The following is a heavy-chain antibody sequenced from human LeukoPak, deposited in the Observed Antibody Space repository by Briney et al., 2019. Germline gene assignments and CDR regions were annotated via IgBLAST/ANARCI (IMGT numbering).Heavy chain of an antibody. CDR2: IKSKTDGGTT. CDR3: TTGEYCSGGSCYYFDY. J-gene: IGHJ4*02. CDR1: GFTFSNAW. D-gene: IGHD2-15*01. V-gene: IGHV3-15*01. Sequence: TGGSLRLSCVASGFTFSNAWMSWVRQAPGKGLEWVGRIKSKTDGGTTDYAAPVKGRFTISRDDSKNTLYLQMNSLKTEDTAVHYCTTGEYCSGGSCYYFDYWGQGTLVAVSS.